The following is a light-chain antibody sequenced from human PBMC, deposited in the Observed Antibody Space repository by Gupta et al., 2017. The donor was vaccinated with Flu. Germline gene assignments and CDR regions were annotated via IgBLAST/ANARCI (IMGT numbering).Light chain of an antibody. CDR1: ESLLHSNGYNY. CDR3: RQVLQTPQT. CDR2: LSS. J-gene: IGKJ1*01. V-gene: IGKV2-28*01. Sequence: EIAMTQSPLSLAVTPGEPASISCRSSESLLHSNGYNYLDWYLQKPGQSPQLLIYLSSNRAPGVPDRFSGSGSGTDFTLKISRVEADDVGVYYCRQVLQTPQTFGQGTKVEIK.